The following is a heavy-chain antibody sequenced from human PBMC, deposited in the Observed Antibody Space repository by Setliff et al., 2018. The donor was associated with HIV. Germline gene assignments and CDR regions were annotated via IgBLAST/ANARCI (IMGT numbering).Heavy chain of an antibody. CDR2: ISHSGIT. V-gene: IGHV4-39*07. Sequence: SETLSLTCIVSGVSTISSSSSYYWGWIRQPPGKGLEWIGYISHSGITYYNPSLKSRVTISVDTSKNQFSLKLTSVTAADTAVYYCATPGGDYLDAFDIWGQGTMVTVSS. J-gene: IGHJ3*02. D-gene: IGHD4-17*01. CDR1: GVSTISSSSSYY. CDR3: ATPGGDYLDAFDI.